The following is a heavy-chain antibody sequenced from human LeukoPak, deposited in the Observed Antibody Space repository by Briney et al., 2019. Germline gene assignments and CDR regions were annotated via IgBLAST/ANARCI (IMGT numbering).Heavy chain of an antibody. V-gene: IGHV4-59*01. CDR3: ARSRGYSYGDDY. J-gene: IGHJ4*02. Sequence: PSETLSLTCTVSGGSISSYYWSWIRQPPGKGLEWIGYIYYSGSTNYNPSLKSRVTTSVDTSKNQFSLELSSVTAADTAVYYCARSRGYSYGDDYWGQGTLVTVSS. CDR1: GGSISSYY. CDR2: IYYSGST. D-gene: IGHD5-18*01.